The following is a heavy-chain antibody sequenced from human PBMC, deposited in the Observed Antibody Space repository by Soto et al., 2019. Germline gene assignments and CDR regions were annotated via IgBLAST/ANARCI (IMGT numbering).Heavy chain of an antibody. CDR1: GYTFTSYG. CDR3: AIDYGAEYTGYGVGFEA. J-gene: IGHJ5*01. Sequence: GASVKVSCKASGYTFTSYGISWVRQAPGQGLEWMGWISAYNGNTNYAQKLQGRVTMTTDTSTSTAYMELRSLRSDDTAVYYCAIDYGAEYTGYGVGFEAEGQGTLVDVSS. CDR2: ISAYNGNT. V-gene: IGHV1-18*01. D-gene: IGHD5-12*01.